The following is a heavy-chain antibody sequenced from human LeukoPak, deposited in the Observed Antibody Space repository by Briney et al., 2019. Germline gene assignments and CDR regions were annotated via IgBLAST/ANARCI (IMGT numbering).Heavy chain of an antibody. Sequence: GASVKVSCKASGFTFTSYGINWVRQAPGQGLEWMGWMNPDNGNTGCAQKFQGRVTMTRDTSISTAYMELSRLRSDDTAVYYCARADGNDYWFHYYYYMDVWGKGTTVTVSS. D-gene: IGHD4-23*01. J-gene: IGHJ6*03. CDR2: MNPDNGNT. CDR3: ARADGNDYWFHYYYYMDV. CDR1: GFTFTSYG. V-gene: IGHV1-8*01.